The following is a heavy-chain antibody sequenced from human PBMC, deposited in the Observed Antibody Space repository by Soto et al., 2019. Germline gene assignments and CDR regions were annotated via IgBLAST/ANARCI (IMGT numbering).Heavy chain of an antibody. V-gene: IGHV4-39*01. CDR3: VSQRTTVPTQAYFDY. J-gene: IGHJ4*02. CDR2: VYYRGRS. D-gene: IGHD4-17*01. Sequence: ETLSLTCTVSGGSVANSSYYWGWIRQSPGKGLEWIGSVYYRGRSYSKSSVKSRVTISVDTSKNRFSLSLNSVTASDTAVYFCVSQRTTVPTQAYFDYWGPGALVTVSS. CDR1: GGSVANSSYY.